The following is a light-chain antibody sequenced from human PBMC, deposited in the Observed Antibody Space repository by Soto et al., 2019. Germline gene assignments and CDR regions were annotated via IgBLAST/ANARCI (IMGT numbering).Light chain of an antibody. Sequence: EIVMTQSPATLSVSPRERATLSCRATQSVRGDLAWYQQKPGRAPRLLIYGASTRATGTPARFSGSGSGTEFTLTISSLQSEDFAVYYCQQYNNWPPWTFGQGTKVEIK. CDR3: QQYNNWPPWT. CDR2: GAS. J-gene: IGKJ1*01. V-gene: IGKV3-15*01. CDR1: QSVRGD.